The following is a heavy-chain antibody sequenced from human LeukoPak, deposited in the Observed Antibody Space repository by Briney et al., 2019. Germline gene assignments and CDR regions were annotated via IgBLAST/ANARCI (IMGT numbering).Heavy chain of an antibody. D-gene: IGHD5-24*01. Sequence: ASVKVSCKASGYTFIGYFIHWVRQAPGQGLEWMGWLNPNSGGTNYAQEFQGRVTMTRDTSIRIVYMELSRLTSDDTAVYYCARFDGYNYLSVDYWGQGTLVTVSS. J-gene: IGHJ4*02. CDR3: ARFDGYNYLSVDY. CDR2: LNPNSGGT. CDR1: GYTFIGYF. V-gene: IGHV1-2*02.